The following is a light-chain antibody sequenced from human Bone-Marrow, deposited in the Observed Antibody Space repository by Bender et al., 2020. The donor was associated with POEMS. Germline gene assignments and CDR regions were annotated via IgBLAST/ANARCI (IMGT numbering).Light chain of an antibody. V-gene: IGLV3-21*03. J-gene: IGLJ1*01. CDR1: DIGDKN. CDR3: QVWDSSSDHYV. Sequence: SYVLTQPPSVSVAPGKTARITCGGYDIGDKNVHWYRLKPGQAPVLVLFDDSDRPSGIPERFSGSNSGNTATLTVSWVEAGDEADYYCQVWDSSSDHYVFGAGTKVTVL. CDR2: DDS.